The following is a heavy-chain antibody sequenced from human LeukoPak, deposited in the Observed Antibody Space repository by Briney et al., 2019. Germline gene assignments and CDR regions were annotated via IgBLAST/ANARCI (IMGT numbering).Heavy chain of an antibody. Sequence: PGRSLRLSCAASGFTFSSYAMHWVRQAPGKGLEWVAVISYGGSNKYYADSVKGRFTISRDNSKNTLYLQMNSLRAEDTAVYYCASAVAGTYWGQGTLVTVSS. CDR2: ISYGGSNK. D-gene: IGHD6-19*01. CDR3: ASAVAGTY. J-gene: IGHJ4*02. CDR1: GFTFSSYA. V-gene: IGHV3-30-3*01.